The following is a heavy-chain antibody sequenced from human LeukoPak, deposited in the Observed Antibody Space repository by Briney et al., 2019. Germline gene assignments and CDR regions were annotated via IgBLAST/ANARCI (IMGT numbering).Heavy chain of an antibody. CDR3: ARMGAIAGASANVDF. CDR1: GGSISRYY. V-gene: IGHV4-59*01. J-gene: IGHJ4*02. D-gene: IGHD4/OR15-4a*01. Sequence: SETLSLTCTVSGGSISRYYWSWIRQPPGKGLEWIGYIYNTGEITDYSPSLKSRVTISVDTSKNQFSLRLNSVTTADTAVYYCARMGAIAGASANVDFWGQGTLVTVSS. CDR2: IYNTGEIT.